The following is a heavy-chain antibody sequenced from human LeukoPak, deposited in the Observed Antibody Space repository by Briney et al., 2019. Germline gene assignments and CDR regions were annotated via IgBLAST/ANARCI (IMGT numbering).Heavy chain of an antibody. CDR3: ARGKITFGGVLLY. J-gene: IGHJ4*02. Sequence: GGSLRLSCAASGFPVSDNYMSWVRQAPGKGLEWVSIIYSDGTTYYADSVKGRFTISRDNSKNSLYPQMNSLRAEDTAVYYCARGKITFGGVLLYWGQGTLVTVSS. D-gene: IGHD3-16*01. V-gene: IGHV3-66*01. CDR2: IYSDGTT. CDR1: GFPVSDNY.